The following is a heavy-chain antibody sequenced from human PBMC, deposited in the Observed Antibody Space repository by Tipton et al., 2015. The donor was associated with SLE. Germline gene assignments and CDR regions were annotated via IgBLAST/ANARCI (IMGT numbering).Heavy chain of an antibody. CDR1: GFTFSSYG. Sequence: SLRLSCAASGFTFSSYGMHWVRQAPGKGLEWVAFIRYDGNNKYYADSVKGRFTISRDNSKNTLYLQMNSLRAEDTAVYYCAKDRFYGGGEFDYWGQGTLVTVSS. CDR2: IRYDGNNK. V-gene: IGHV3-30*02. D-gene: IGHD4-17*01. CDR3: AKDRFYGGGEFDY. J-gene: IGHJ4*02.